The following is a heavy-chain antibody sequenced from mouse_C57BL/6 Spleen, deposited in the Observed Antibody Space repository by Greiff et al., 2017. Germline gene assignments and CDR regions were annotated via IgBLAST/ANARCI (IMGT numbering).Heavy chain of an antibody. D-gene: IGHD1-1*01. V-gene: IGHV5-12*01. CDR1: GFTFSDYY. Sequence: EVMLLESGGGLVQPGASLKLSCAASGFTFSDYYMYWVHQTPEQRLEWIAYISPAGGSTYYPQTLKGKFTITKDNSKNTLYLQISRLKAEDTAIYYSARHRDYGSSFYAMDYWGQGTSVTVSS. J-gene: IGHJ4*01. CDR3: ARHRDYGSSFYAMDY. CDR2: ISPAGGST.